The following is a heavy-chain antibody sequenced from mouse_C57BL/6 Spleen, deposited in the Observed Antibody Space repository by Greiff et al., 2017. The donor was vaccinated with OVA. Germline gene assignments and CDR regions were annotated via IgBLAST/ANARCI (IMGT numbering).Heavy chain of an antibody. J-gene: IGHJ4*01. D-gene: IGHD1-1*01. Sequence: EVKLVESGGGLVKPGGSLKLSCAASGFTFSSYTMSWVRQTPEKRLEWVATISGGGGNTYYPDSVKGRFTISRDNAKNTLYLQMSSLRSEDTALYYCAKCYCSNYAMDYWGQGTSVIVSS. CDR1: GFTFSSYT. CDR3: AKCYCSNYAMDY. CDR2: ISGGGGNT. V-gene: IGHV5-9*01.